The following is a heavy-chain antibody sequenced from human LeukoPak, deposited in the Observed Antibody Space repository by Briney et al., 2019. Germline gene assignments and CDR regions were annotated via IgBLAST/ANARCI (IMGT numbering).Heavy chain of an antibody. CDR2: IYPGDSDT. CDR1: GYSFTSYW. D-gene: IGHD3-22*01. CDR3: ARQGDSSGYYLPNWFDP. V-gene: IGHV5-51*01. Sequence: PGESLKISCKGSGYSFTSYWIGWVRQMPGKGLEWMGIIYPGDSDTRYSPSFQGQVTISADKSISTAYLQWSSLKASDTAMYYCARQGDSSGYYLPNWFDPWGQGTLVTVSS. J-gene: IGHJ5*02.